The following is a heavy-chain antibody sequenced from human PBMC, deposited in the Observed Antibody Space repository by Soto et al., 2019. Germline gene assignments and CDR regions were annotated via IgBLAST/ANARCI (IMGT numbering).Heavy chain of an antibody. D-gene: IGHD6-6*01. CDR2: TYYSGST. CDR1: GGSISSGDYY. Sequence: RTSETLSLTCTVSGGSISSGDYYWSWIRQPPGKGLEWIGYTYYSGSTYYNPSLKSRVTISVDTSKNQFSLKLSSVTAADTAVYYCARYSSSYLTYNWFDPWGQGTLVTVSS. CDR3: ARYSSSYLTYNWFDP. V-gene: IGHV4-30-4*01. J-gene: IGHJ5*02.